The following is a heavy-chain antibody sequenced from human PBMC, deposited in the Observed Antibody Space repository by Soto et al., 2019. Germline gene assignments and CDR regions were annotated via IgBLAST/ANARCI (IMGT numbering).Heavy chain of an antibody. D-gene: IGHD1-1*01. J-gene: IGHJ4*02. V-gene: IGHV1-18*01. CDR2: ISAHNGNT. Sequence: QVHLVQSGAEVKKPGASVKVSCKASGYTFTSYGITWVRQAPGQGLEWMGWISAHNGNTDYAQKLQVRVIVTRDTSTSTAYMELRSLRSDGRAVYYCARGRYGDYWGQGDLVTVSS. CDR3: ARGRYGDY. CDR1: GYTFTSYG.